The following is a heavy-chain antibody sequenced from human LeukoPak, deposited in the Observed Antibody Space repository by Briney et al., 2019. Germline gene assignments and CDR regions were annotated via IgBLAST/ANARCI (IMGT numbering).Heavy chain of an antibody. D-gene: IGHD3-10*01. Sequence: GGSLRLSCAASGFTFSSYAMSWVRQAPGKGLEWVSAISGSGGSIYYADSVKGRFTISRDNSKNTLYLQMNSLRAEDTAVYYCARDGGALYGSGSYSPPGYNWFDPWGQRTLVTVSS. J-gene: IGHJ5*02. CDR3: ARDGGALYGSGSYSPPGYNWFDP. V-gene: IGHV3-23*01. CDR1: GFTFSSYA. CDR2: ISGSGGSI.